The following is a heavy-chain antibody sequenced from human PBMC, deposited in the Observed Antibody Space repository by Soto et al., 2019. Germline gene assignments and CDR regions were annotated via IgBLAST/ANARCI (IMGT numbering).Heavy chain of an antibody. Sequence: DVQLLESGGDLVQPGGSLRLSCAASEFTFSDFAMTWFRQAPGKGPEWVSSIGGDGSDTHYADSVKGRFTISRDNSKNXXXXQXXXXXXXXXXXXXXXXXXXPYNXKWDWFDS. D-gene: IGHD1-26*01. V-gene: IGHV3-23*01. J-gene: IGHJ5*01. CDR1: EFTFSDFA. CDR3: XXXXXPYNXKWDWFDS. CDR2: IGGDGSDT.